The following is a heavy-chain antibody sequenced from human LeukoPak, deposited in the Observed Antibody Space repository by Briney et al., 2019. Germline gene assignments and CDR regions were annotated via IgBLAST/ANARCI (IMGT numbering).Heavy chain of an antibody. CDR2: IYYSGST. CDR1: GGSISSYY. V-gene: IGHV4-59*01. Sequence: PSETLSLTCTVSGGSISSYYWSWIRQPPGKGLEWIGYIYYSGSTNYNPSLKSRVTISVDTSKNQFSLKLSSVTAADTAVYYCARVRVYQTFDYWGQGTLVTVSS. J-gene: IGHJ4*02. D-gene: IGHD3-10*01. CDR3: ARVRVYQTFDY.